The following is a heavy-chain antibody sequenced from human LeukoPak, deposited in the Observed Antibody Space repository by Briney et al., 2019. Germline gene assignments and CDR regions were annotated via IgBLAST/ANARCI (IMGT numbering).Heavy chain of an antibody. Sequence: GRSLRLSCTTSGFTFGDYAMSWFRQAPGKGLEWVGLIRSKNYGGAIEYAASVKGRFTISRDDSKSIAYLQMNSLKIEDTAVYYCGRDQLGSDPNNYYYYMDVWGKGTTVTVSS. J-gene: IGHJ6*03. CDR1: GFTFGDYA. D-gene: IGHD5-24*01. V-gene: IGHV3-49*03. CDR2: IRSKNYGGAI. CDR3: GRDQLGSDPNNYYYYMDV.